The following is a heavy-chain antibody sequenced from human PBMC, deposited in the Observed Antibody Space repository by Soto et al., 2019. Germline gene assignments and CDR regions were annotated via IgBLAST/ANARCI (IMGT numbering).Heavy chain of an antibody. D-gene: IGHD6-13*01. J-gene: IGHJ4*02. CDR3: ARARSGWYAAMDF. V-gene: IGHV3-13*01. CDR1: GFTFSDYD. Sequence: GGSLRLSCLVSGFTFSDYDMHWVRQEAGKALEWVGAIGTTGDTYSPDSMEGRFTISRENVKNSLYLHISSLRAGDTAVYFCARARSGWYAAMDFWGREPLVTVPS. CDR2: IGTTGDT.